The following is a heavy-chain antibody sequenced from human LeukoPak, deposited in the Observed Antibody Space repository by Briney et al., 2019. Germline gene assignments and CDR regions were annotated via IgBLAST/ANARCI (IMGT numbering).Heavy chain of an antibody. Sequence: PGGSLRLSCAASGFTFSSYDMSWVRQAPGKGLEWVSGISGSGSSTYYADSVKGRFTISRDNSKNTLYLQMNSLRAEDTAVYYCAKDSGYCSSTSCYALRPSSFGYFDYWGQGTLVTVSS. CDR1: GFTFSSYD. J-gene: IGHJ4*02. CDR3: AKDSGYCSSTSCYALRPSSFGYFDY. V-gene: IGHV3-23*01. CDR2: ISGSGSST. D-gene: IGHD2-2*03.